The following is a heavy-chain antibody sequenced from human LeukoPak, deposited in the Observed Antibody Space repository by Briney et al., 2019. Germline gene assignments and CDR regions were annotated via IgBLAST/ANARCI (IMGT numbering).Heavy chain of an antibody. CDR1: GGTFSSYA. CDR3: ARGRGGDGYRYRDFDY. V-gene: IGHV1-69*05. J-gene: IGHJ4*02. D-gene: IGHD5-24*01. Sequence: SVKVSCKASGGTFSSYAISWVRQAPGQGLEWMGGIIPIFGTANYAQKFQGRVTITTDESTSTAYMELSSLRSEDTAVYYCARGRGGDGYRYRDFDYWGQGTLVTVSS. CDR2: IIPIFGTA.